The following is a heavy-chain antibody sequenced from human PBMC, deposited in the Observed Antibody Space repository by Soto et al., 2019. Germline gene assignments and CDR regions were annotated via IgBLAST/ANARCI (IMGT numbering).Heavy chain of an antibody. CDR2: INHSGST. Sequence: SGTLSLTCPFDGRSFSGYYWSWICQTTGKGLEWIGEINHSGSTNYNPSLKSRVTISVDTSKNQFSLKLSSVTAADTAVYYCVRLRGYCITTGCHGSYAMDVWGQGTAVT. J-gene: IGHJ6*02. V-gene: IGHV4-34*01. CDR3: VRLRGYCITTGCHGSYAMDV. D-gene: IGHD2-2*01. CDR1: GRSFSGYY.